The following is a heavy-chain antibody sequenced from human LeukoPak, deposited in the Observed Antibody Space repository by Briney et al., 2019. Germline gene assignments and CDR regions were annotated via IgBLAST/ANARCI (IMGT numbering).Heavy chain of an antibody. J-gene: IGHJ4*02. V-gene: IGHV3-23*01. CDR3: GKEKIGSRGYYFDY. D-gene: IGHD1-26*01. Sequence: GGSLRLSCEAAALTFNHYAIGWVRQAPGKGLEWVSSISDNGDSTYYADSVKGRFTISRDNSKNTLYLQMNSLRAEDTAIFYCGKEKIGSRGYYFDYWGQGTLVTVSS. CDR2: ISDNGDST. CDR1: ALTFNHYA.